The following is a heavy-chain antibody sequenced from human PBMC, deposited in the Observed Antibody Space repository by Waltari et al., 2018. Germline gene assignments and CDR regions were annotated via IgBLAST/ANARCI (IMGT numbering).Heavy chain of an antibody. J-gene: IGHJ4*02. V-gene: IGHV3-74*03. D-gene: IGHD2-15*01. Sequence: EGQLLESGGGLVQPGGSLRLSCAAPGFRFSSYGMHWVRQAPGKGLVWVSRISTDGSSTTYADSVKGRFTISRDNAKNTLYLQMNSLRAEDTAVYYCAQVLGGTVYWGQGTLVTVSS. CDR1: GFRFSSYG. CDR2: ISTDGSST. CDR3: AQVLGGTVY.